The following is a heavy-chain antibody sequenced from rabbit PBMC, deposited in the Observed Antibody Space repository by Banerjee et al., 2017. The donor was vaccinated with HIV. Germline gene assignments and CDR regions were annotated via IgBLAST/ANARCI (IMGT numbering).Heavy chain of an antibody. CDR3: ARNYVNVFDP. CDR1: GFSFSSNW. CDR2: MHTDSSGFT. D-gene: IGHD1-1*01. Sequence: LEESGGGLVKPGGTLTLTCTVSGFSFSSNWICWVRQAPGKGLEWVGCMHTDSSGFTYYASWAKGRFTISKTSSTTVTLQMTSLTAADTATYFCARNYVNVFDPWGPGTLVTVS. V-gene: IGHV1S45*01. J-gene: IGHJ2*01.